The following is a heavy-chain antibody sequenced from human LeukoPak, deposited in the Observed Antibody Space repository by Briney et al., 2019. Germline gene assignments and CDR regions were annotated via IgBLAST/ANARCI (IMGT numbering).Heavy chain of an antibody. V-gene: IGHV1-8*03. CDR3: AGGRYHWNKGGYYYMDV. D-gene: IGHD1/OR15-1a*01. J-gene: IGHJ6*03. CDR2: VSPTSGNT. CDR1: GYTFTNYD. Sequence: GASVKVSCKASGYTFTNYDFNWVRQATGQGLAWMGWVSPTSGNTGYDQNFQGRIIITKNTSISTVYMELSSLRSEDTAVYYCAGGRYHWNKGGYYYMDVWGKGTTVTVSS.